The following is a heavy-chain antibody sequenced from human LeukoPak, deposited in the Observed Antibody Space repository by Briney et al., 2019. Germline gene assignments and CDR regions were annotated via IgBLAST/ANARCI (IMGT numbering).Heavy chain of an antibody. Sequence: GGSLRLSCAASGFTFRRYAMSWVRQAPGRGLEWVSAISGSGGSTYYADSVKGRFTISRDNSKNTLYLQMNSLRAEDTAVYYCASLDVGGEENFDYWGQGTLVTVSS. CDR2: ISGSGGST. D-gene: IGHD3-16*01. J-gene: IGHJ4*02. CDR1: GFTFRRYA. CDR3: ASLDVGGEENFDY. V-gene: IGHV3-23*01.